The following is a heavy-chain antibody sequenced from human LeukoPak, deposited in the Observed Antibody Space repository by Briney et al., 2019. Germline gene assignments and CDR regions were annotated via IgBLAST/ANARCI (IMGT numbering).Heavy chain of an antibody. J-gene: IGHJ5*02. V-gene: IGHV3-48*02. D-gene: IGHD3-10*01. CDR1: GCTFSDSE. CDR3: DYRGT. Sequence: SGGSLTLSCAVFGCTFSDSEINWMRQASGKGPEWVSSICGSGSNTVIHYLDSVKGRFTISKDSVKNLVYLQMNSLRDDDTAVYYCDYRGTWGQGTLVTVSS. CDR2: ICGSGSNTVI.